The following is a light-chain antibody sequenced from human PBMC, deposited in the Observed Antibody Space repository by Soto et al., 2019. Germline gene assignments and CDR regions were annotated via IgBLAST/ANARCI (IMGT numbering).Light chain of an antibody. CDR3: QQYGSSPLT. CDR2: GAS. Sequence: EIGLTQSQGTLSLSPGERATLTCRASQSVSNSYLAWYQQKPGQAPRLLIYGASSRATGIPDRFSGSGSGTDFTLTISRLEPEDFAVYYCQQYGSSPLTFGGGTKVEIK. J-gene: IGKJ4*01. V-gene: IGKV3-20*01. CDR1: QSVSNSY.